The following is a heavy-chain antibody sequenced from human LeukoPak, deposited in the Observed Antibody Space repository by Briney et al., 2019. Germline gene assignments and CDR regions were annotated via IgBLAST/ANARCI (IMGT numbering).Heavy chain of an antibody. J-gene: IGHJ4*02. CDR2: ITYSGST. V-gene: IGHV4-30-4*01. D-gene: IGHD5-12*01. Sequence: PSQTLSLTCTVSGGSISSDDYYWSWIRPPPGKGLEWIGHITYSGSTDYSPSLRSRVTMSVDTSKNQFSLKLNSVTAAETAMYFCARGGVGGYDYFDSWGQGTLVAVSS. CDR3: ARGGVGGYDYFDS. CDR1: GGSISSDDYY.